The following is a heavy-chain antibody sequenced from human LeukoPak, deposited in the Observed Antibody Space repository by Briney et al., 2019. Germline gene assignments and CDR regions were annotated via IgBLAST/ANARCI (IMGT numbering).Heavy chain of an antibody. CDR3: ARDRAARPVVYFDY. Sequence: ASVKVSCKASGYTFTSYGISWVRQAPGQGLEWMGWISAYNGNTNYAQKLQGRVTMTTDTSTSTAYMELRSLRSDDTAVYYCARDRAARPVVYFDYWGQGTLVTVSS. CDR2: ISAYNGNT. CDR1: GYTFTSYG. V-gene: IGHV1-18*01. J-gene: IGHJ4*02. D-gene: IGHD6-6*01.